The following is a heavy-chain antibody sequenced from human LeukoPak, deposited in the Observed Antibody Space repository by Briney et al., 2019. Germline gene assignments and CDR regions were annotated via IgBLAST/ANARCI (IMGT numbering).Heavy chain of an antibody. CDR3: VKVRFDNSAHFDY. V-gene: IGHV3-9*01. D-gene: IGHD3-3*01. J-gene: IGHJ4*02. CDR2: ISWNGDTT. Sequence: SGGSLRLSCVASGFTFDDNAMHWVRQGPGKGLEWVSGISWNGDTTGYATSVKGRFTVSRDNAKNPLYLQMNSLRTEDTALYYCVKVRFDNSAHFDYWGQGTLVTVSS. CDR1: GFTFDDNA.